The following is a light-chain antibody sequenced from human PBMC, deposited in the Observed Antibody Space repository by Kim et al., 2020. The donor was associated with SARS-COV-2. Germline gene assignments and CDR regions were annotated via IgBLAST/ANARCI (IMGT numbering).Light chain of an antibody. CDR1: SLRSYY. CDR2: GKN. CDR3: NSRDTNDIVL. Sequence: VAFGQTVRITYQGDSLRSYYATWYQQKPGQPPIHLIYGKNNRPSGIPDRFSGSSSGNAAFLTITGTQAGDEADYYCNSRDTNDIVLFGGGTQLTVL. J-gene: IGLJ2*01. V-gene: IGLV3-19*01.